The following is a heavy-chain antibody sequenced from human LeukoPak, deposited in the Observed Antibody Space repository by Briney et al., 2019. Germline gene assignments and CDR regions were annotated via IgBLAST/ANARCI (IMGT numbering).Heavy chain of an antibody. Sequence: ASVKVSCKASGYSFISYAMHWVRQAPGQRLEWMGWINAGNGNTKYSQKFQGRVTITRDTSASTAYMELSSLRSEDTAVYYCARGGFSSGWPPFYNWFDPWGQGTLVTVSS. D-gene: IGHD6-19*01. V-gene: IGHV1-3*01. CDR1: GYSFISYA. CDR3: ARGGFSSGWPPFYNWFDP. CDR2: INAGNGNT. J-gene: IGHJ5*02.